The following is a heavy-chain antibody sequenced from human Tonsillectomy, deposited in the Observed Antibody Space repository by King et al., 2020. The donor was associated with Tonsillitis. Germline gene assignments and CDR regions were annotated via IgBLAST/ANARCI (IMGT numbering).Heavy chain of an antibody. Sequence: VQLVESGGGLVQPGGSLRLSCAASGFTFSSYAMSWVRQAPGKGREWVSAISGSCGSTYYADSVKGRFTTSRDISKNTLYLQMNSMRAEDTAVYYCAKGGCSSTSCYYDCDYWGQGTLVTVSS. CDR2: ISGSCGST. CDR1: GFTFSSYA. D-gene: IGHD2-2*01. J-gene: IGHJ4*02. CDR3: AKGGCSSTSCYYDCDY. V-gene: IGHV3-23*04.